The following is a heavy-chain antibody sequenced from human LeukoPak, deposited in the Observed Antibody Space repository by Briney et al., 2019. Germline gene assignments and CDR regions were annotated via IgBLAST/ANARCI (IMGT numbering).Heavy chain of an antibody. CDR1: GFTFSSYW. D-gene: IGHD6-19*01. J-gene: IGHJ2*01. CDR2: IKHDGSER. Sequence: GGSLRLSCAASGFTFSSYWMGWVRQVLGKGLEWVANIKHDGSERYYVDSVKGRFTISRDNAKNSLYLQMDSLRAEDTAVYFCARKFTVAGINWYFDLWGRGTLVTVSS. V-gene: IGHV3-7*01. CDR3: ARKFTVAGINWYFDL.